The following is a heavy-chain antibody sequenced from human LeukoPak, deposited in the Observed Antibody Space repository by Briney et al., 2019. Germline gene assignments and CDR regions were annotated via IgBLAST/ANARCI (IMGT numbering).Heavy chain of an antibody. CDR2: ISGSGGST. D-gene: IGHD2-2*02. J-gene: IGHJ6*02. CDR1: GFTFSSYA. V-gene: IGHV3-23*01. Sequence: GGSLRLSCAASGFTFSSYAMSWVRQAPGKGLEWVSAISGSGGSTYYADSVKGRFTISRDNSKNTLYLQMNSLRAEDTAVYYCASNPRRYQLLYHYYYGMDVWGQGTTVTVSS. CDR3: ASNPRRYQLLYHYYYGMDV.